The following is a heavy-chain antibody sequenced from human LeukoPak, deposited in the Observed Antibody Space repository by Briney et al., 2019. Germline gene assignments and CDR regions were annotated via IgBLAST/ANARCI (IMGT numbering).Heavy chain of an antibody. J-gene: IGHJ4*02. D-gene: IGHD2-2*01. Sequence: SQTLSLTCTVSGGSISSGNYCWSWIRQPPGKGLEWIGYIFYSGTIYYNPSLKGRISISVDTSENQFSLKVYSVTVADTAVYYGARDHPAPRIPPAVWGRGTLVTVSS. CDR1: GGSISSGNYC. CDR3: ARDHPAPRIPPAV. V-gene: IGHV4-31*03. CDR2: IFYSGTI.